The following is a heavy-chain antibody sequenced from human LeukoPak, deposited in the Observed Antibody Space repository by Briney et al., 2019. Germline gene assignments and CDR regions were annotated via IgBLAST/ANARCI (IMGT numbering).Heavy chain of an antibody. V-gene: IGHV3-15*01. CDR2: IKSKTAGGTI. CDR3: TTGESMVGSTIHIRWAD. CDR1: GFTSSNAW. D-gene: IGHD1-26*01. J-gene: IGHJ4*02. Sequence: GGSLRLSCAASGFTSSNAWMTWVRQAPGKGLEWVGRIKSKTAGGTIDYAAPVKGRFTISRDDSKNTLYLQMNSLKTEDTAVYYCTTGESMVGSTIHIRWADWGQGTLVTVSS.